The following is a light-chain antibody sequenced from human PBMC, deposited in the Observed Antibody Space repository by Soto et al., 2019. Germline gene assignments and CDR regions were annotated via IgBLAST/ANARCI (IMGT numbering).Light chain of an antibody. J-gene: IGLJ1*01. CDR2: RNN. CDR1: SSNIGSNC. V-gene: IGLV1-47*01. Sequence: QSVLTQPPSASVTPGQMVTISCSGSSSNIGSNCVYWYQQLPGTAPKLLIYRNNQRPSGVPDRFSGSKSGTSASLAISGLRSEDEADYYCAAWDDSLSGYVFGTGTKVTVL. CDR3: AAWDDSLSGYV.